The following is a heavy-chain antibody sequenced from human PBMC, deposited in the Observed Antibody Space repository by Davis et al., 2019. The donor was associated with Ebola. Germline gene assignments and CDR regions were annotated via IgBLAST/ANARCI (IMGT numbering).Heavy chain of an antibody. V-gene: IGHV1-3*04. CDR3: ARSTAEGGRGGLDI. CDR1: GYSFINFG. J-gene: IGHJ6*02. CDR2: INTANGHT. Sequence: ASVKVSCKASGYSFINFGIHWVRLAPGQTFEWMGWINTANGHTKSSQKLQGRVTITRDTSASTVDMELTSLNSADTALYFCARSTAEGGRGGLDIWGQGTTVIVSS. D-gene: IGHD6-6*01.